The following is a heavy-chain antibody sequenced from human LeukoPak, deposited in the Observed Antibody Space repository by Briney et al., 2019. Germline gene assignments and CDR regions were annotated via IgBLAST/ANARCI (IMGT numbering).Heavy chain of an antibody. CDR1: GGSISNYY. J-gene: IGHJ3*02. CDR3: AGSSRWFGDAFDI. V-gene: IGHV4-59*01. CDR2: VFYSGST. D-gene: IGHD6-13*01. Sequence: SETLSLTCTVSGGSISNYYWSWIRQPPGKGLEWIGYVFYSGSTNYNPYLRSRVTISVDRSKNQFSLKLSSVTAADTAVYYCAGSSRWFGDAFDIWGQGTMVTVSS.